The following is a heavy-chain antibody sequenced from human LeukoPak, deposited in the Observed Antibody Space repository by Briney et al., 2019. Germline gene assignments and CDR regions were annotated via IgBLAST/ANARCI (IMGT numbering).Heavy chain of an antibody. CDR2: IYYSGST. D-gene: IGHD2/OR15-2a*01. Sequence: PSEALSLTCTVSGGSISSYYWSWIRQPPGKGLKWIGYIYYSGSTNYNPSLKSRVTISVDTSKNQFSLKLSSVTAADTAVYYCARGISPPLYYYYYYMDVWGKGTTVTVSS. CDR3: ARGISPPLYYYYYYMDV. J-gene: IGHJ6*03. V-gene: IGHV4-59*01. CDR1: GGSISSYY.